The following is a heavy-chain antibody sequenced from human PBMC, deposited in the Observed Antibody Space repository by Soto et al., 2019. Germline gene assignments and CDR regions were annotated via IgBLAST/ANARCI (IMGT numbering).Heavy chain of an antibody. CDR3: TTAPFSFITLPGTSFLIGMDV. Sequence: PGGSLRLSCAASGFTLTKASMSWVRQAPGKGLEWVGHIKSNADGGATDYAASVKGRFTVSRDDSRNTLYLQLNSLKTEDTAVYYCTTAPFSFITLPGTSFLIGMDVWGQGTTVTVSS. D-gene: IGHD3-10*01. CDR2: IKSNADGGAT. CDR1: GFTLTKAS. J-gene: IGHJ6*02. V-gene: IGHV3-15*01.